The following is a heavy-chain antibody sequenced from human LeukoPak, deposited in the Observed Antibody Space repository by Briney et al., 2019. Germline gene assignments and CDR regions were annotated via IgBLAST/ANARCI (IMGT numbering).Heavy chain of an antibody. J-gene: IGHJ4*02. CDR1: GFTFSTYW. V-gene: IGHV3-7*01. Sequence: PGGSLRLSCADSGFTFSTYWMSWVRQAPGKGLEWVANIKQDGSEKNYADSVKGRFTISRDNAKNSLYLQMNSLRAEDTAVYYCARVYSSSSGRALDYWGQGTLVTVSS. D-gene: IGHD6-6*01. CDR3: ARVYSSSSGRALDY. CDR2: IKQDGSEK.